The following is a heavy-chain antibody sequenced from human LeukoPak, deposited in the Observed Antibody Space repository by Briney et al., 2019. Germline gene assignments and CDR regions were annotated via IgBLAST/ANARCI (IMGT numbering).Heavy chain of an antibody. D-gene: IGHD6-19*01. CDR1: RGSVSSGSYY. CDR2: IYYSGGA. V-gene: IGHV4-61*01. Sequence: SSETLSLTCTVSRGSVSSGSYYWSWIRQPPGKGLEWIGYIYYSGGANYNPSLKSPVTISVDTSKNQFSLKLSSVTAADTAVYYCARAPVSSGWYYFDYWGQGTLVTVSS. J-gene: IGHJ4*02. CDR3: ARAPVSSGWYYFDY.